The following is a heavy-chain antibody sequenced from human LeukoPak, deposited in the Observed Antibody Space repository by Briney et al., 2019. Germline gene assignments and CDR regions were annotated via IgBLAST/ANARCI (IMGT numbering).Heavy chain of an antibody. J-gene: IGHJ3*02. V-gene: IGHV4-39*07. CDR2: IYYSGST. CDR1: GGSISSGSYY. D-gene: IGHD3-22*01. CDR3: ARGYYYDSSGYYYSDAFDI. Sequence: SETLSLTCTVSGGSISSGSYYWGWIRQPPGKGLEWIGSIYYSGSTYYNPSLKSRVTISVDTSKNQFSLKLSSVTAADTAVYYCARGYYYDSSGYYYSDAFDIWGQGTMVTVSS.